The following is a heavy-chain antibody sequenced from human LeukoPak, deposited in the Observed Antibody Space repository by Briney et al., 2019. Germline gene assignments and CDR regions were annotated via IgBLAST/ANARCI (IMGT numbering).Heavy chain of an antibody. J-gene: IGHJ4*02. D-gene: IGHD3-9*01. CDR1: GGSISSSSYY. CDR3: AREIYDILTGYLYYFDY. CDR2: IYYSGSI. Sequence: SETLSLTCTVSGGSISSSSYYWGWIRQPPGKGLEWIGSIYYSGSIYYNPSLKSRVTISVGTSKNRFSLKLSSVTAADTAVYYCAREIYDILTGYLYYFDYWGQGTLVTVSS. V-gene: IGHV4-39*07.